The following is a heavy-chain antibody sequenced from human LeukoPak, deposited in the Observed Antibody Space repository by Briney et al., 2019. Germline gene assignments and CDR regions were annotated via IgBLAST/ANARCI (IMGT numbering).Heavy chain of an antibody. D-gene: IGHD6-6*01. CDR3: ARELVTKYSTTYYYFGLDV. J-gene: IGHJ6*02. Sequence: SETLSLTYTVSGDSISSYYWTWIRQPPGKGLEWIGYIYYTGSTSYNPSLKSRVTMSVDTSKNQFSLRLSSVTAADTAVYYCARELVTKYSTTYYYFGLDVWGQGTTVTVSS. CDR2: IYYTGST. V-gene: IGHV4-59*01. CDR1: GDSISSYY.